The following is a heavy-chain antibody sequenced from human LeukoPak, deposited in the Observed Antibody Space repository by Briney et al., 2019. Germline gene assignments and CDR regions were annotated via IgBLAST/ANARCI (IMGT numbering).Heavy chain of an antibody. CDR2: ISSSSSYI. V-gene: IGHV3-21*01. D-gene: IGHD3-9*01. J-gene: IGHJ3*02. CDR1: GFTFSSYS. Sequence: PGGSLRLSCAASGFTFSSYSMNWVRQAPGKGLEWVSSISSSSSYIYYADSVKGRFTISRDNAKNSLYLQMNSLRAEDAAVYYCATELRYFDWLHAFDMWGQGTMVTVSS. CDR3: ATELRYFDWLHAFDM.